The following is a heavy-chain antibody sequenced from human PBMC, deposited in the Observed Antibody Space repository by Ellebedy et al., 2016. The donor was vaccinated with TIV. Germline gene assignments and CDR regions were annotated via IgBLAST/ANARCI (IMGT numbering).Heavy chain of an antibody. V-gene: IGHV5-51*01. CDR2: IYPGDSDT. CDR3: ARVPSGSYNWFNP. D-gene: IGHD1-26*01. CDR1: GYSFTSYW. J-gene: IGHJ5*02. Sequence: GESLKISXKGSGYSFTSYWIGWVRQMPGKGLEWMGIIYPGDSDTRYSPSFQGQVTISADKSISTAYLQWGSLKASDTAMYYCARVPSGSYNWFNPWGQGTLVTVSS.